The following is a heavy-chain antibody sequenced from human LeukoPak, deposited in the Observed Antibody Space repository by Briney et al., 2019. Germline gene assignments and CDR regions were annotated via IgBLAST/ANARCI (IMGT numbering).Heavy chain of an antibody. J-gene: IGHJ4*02. CDR2: ISGSGGST. CDR3: AKDHLPGIVVADRDY. CDR1: GFTFSSYA. Sequence: GGSLRLSCAASGFTFSSYAMSWVRQAPGKGLEWVSAISGSGGSTYYADSVKGRFTISSDNSKNTLYLQITSLRAEDTGVYYCAKDHLPGIVVADRDYWGQGTLVTVSS. D-gene: IGHD6-19*01. V-gene: IGHV3-23*01.